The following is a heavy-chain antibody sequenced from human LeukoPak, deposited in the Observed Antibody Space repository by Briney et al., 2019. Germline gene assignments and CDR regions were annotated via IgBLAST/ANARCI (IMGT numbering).Heavy chain of an antibody. Sequence: ASVKVSCKVSGYTLTELSMHWVRQAPGKGLEWKGGFDPEDGETIYAQKFQGRVTMTEDTSTDTAYMELSSLRSEDTAVYYCATDGGTIAVYAFDIWGQGTMVTVSS. CDR3: ATDGGTIAVYAFDI. CDR1: GYTLTELS. CDR2: FDPEDGET. D-gene: IGHD6-19*01. J-gene: IGHJ3*02. V-gene: IGHV1-24*01.